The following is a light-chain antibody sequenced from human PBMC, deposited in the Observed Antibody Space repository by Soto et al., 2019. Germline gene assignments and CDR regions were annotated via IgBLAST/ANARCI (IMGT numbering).Light chain of an antibody. CDR2: GAS. V-gene: IGKV3-20*01. CDR1: QSVSSSY. CDR3: QQHGSSPRT. J-gene: IGKJ1*01. Sequence: EIVLTQSPGTLSLSPGERVTLSCRASQSVSSSYLAWYQQKPGQAPRLLLYGASRRATGIPDRFSGSGSGTDFTLTIRRLEPEDFAVYYCQQHGSSPRTFGQGTKVEIK.